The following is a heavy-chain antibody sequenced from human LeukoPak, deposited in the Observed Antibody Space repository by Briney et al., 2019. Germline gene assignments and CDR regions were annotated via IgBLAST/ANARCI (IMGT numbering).Heavy chain of an antibody. CDR2: INSDGSST. CDR1: GFTFSSYW. CDR3: ARDPFPHSNPPYSSSSYDY. D-gene: IGHD6-13*01. J-gene: IGHJ4*02. V-gene: IGHV3-74*01. Sequence: GGSLRLSCAASGFTFSSYWMHWVRQAPGKGLVWVSRINSDGSSTSYADSVKGRFTISRDNAKNTLYLQMNSLRAEDTAVYYCARDPFPHSNPPYSSSSYDYWGQGTLVTVSS.